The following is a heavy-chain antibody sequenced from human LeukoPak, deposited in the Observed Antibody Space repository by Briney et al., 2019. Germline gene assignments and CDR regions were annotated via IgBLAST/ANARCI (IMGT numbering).Heavy chain of an antibody. J-gene: IGHJ3*02. CDR1: GFTFSDYY. V-gene: IGHV3-11*01. D-gene: IGHD3-22*01. CDR2: ISSSGSTI. CDR3: AKDLEGYDSSGYYKNDAFDI. Sequence: GGSLRLSCAASGFTFSDYYMSWIRQAPGKGLEWVSYISSSGSTIYYADSVKGRFTISRDNAKNSLYLQMNSLRAEDTAVYYCAKDLEGYDSSGYYKNDAFDIWGQGTMVTVSS.